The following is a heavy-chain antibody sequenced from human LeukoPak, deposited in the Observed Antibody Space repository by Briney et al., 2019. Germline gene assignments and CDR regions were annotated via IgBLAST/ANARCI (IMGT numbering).Heavy chain of an antibody. Sequence: ASVKLSCKASGYTFTSYDINWVRQATGQGLEWMGRMNPNSGNTGYAQKFQGRVTMTRNTSISTAYMELSSLRSEDTAVYYCARVRYYYDSSDYWGQGTLVTVSS. CDR3: ARVRYYYDSSDY. V-gene: IGHV1-8*01. CDR1: GYTFTSYD. CDR2: MNPNSGNT. D-gene: IGHD3-22*01. J-gene: IGHJ4*02.